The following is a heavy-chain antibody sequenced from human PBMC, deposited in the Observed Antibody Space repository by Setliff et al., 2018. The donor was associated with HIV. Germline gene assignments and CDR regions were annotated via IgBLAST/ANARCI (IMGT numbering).Heavy chain of an antibody. CDR1: GFTLSTYA. CDR3: AKEIDPYPSTSIDP. J-gene: IGHJ5*02. D-gene: IGHD2-2*01. V-gene: IGHV3-23*01. Sequence: GGSLRLSCAASGFTLSTYAMSWVRQAPGKGLEWVSAVSRSGDSTYYADSVKGRFTSSRDNSKNTLYLQMNSLRAEDTAIYYCAKEIDPYPSTSIDPWGQGTLVTVSS. CDR2: VSRSGDST.